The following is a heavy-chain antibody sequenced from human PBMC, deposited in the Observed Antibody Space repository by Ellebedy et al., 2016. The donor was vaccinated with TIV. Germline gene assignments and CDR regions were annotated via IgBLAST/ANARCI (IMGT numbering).Heavy chain of an antibody. CDR1: GFSLSTSGMC. CDR2: IDWDDDK. J-gene: IGHJ6*02. D-gene: IGHD2-8*01. CDR3: ARIQAYCTNGVCYSNYYYGMDV. Sequence: SGPTLVXPTQTLTLTCTFSGFSLSTSGMCVSWIRQPPGKALEWLALIDWDDDKYYSTSLKTRLTISKDTSKNQVVLTMTNMDPVDTATYYCARIQAYCTNGVCYSNYYYGMDVWGQGTTVTVSS. V-gene: IGHV2-70*01.